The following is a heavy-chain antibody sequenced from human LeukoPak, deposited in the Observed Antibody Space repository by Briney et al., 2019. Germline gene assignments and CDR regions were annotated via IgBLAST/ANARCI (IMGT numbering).Heavy chain of an antibody. Sequence: SETLSLTCTVSGGSISSYYWSWIRQPPGKGLEWIGYIYYSGSTNYNPSLKSRVTISVDTSKNQFSLKLSSVTAAGTAVYYCAREANYNFDYWGQGTLVTVSS. CDR1: GGSISSYY. D-gene: IGHD3-10*01. CDR3: AREANYNFDY. J-gene: IGHJ4*02. CDR2: IYYSGST. V-gene: IGHV4-59*01.